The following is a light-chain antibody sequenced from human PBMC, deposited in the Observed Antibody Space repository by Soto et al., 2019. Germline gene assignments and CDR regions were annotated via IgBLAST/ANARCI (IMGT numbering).Light chain of an antibody. Sequence: QSVLTQPPSASGTPGQRVTISCSGSSSNIGSHNPNWYQHLPGTAPKLLIYSNNQRPSGVPDRFSGSKSGTSASLAISGLRSEDEADYYCAAWDDSLSGVVFGGGTKLTVL. CDR3: AAWDDSLSGVV. CDR2: SNN. J-gene: IGLJ2*01. V-gene: IGLV1-47*02. CDR1: SSNIGSHN.